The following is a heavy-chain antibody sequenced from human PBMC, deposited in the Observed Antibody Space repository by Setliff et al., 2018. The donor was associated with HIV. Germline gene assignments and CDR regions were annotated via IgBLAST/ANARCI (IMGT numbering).Heavy chain of an antibody. V-gene: IGHV4-59*04. Sequence: SETLSLTCTVSGDSISSYYWSWIRQPPGKGLEWIGYIYHSGSIYYNPSLKSRVTMSVDTSKNQFSLKMSSVTAAETALYYCARGGGTYGMNWFDPWGPGILVTVSS. CDR3: ARGGGTYGMNWFDP. CDR1: GDSISSYY. CDR2: IYHSGSI. J-gene: IGHJ5*02. D-gene: IGHD1-26*01.